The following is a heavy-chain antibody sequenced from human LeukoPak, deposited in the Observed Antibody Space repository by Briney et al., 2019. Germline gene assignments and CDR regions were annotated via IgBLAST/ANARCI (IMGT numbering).Heavy chain of an antibody. CDR1: GASISSSNW. Sequence: PSGTLSLTCAVSGASISSSNWWTWVRQTPGQGLEWIGEIYHSGTTNYNPSLKSRVTISVDKSKNQFSLNLGSVTAADTAVYHCTRKYQTITGTINWFDPWGQGTLVTVSS. D-gene: IGHD1-7*01. V-gene: IGHV4-4*02. CDR3: TRKYQTITGTINWFDP. CDR2: IYHSGTT. J-gene: IGHJ5*02.